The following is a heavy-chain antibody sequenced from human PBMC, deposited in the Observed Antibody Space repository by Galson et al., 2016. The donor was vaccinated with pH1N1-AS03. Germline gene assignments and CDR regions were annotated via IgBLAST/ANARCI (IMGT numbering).Heavy chain of an antibody. Sequence: SVKVSCKASGYTFSDYYVHWVRQAPGQELEWMGWINPSSGGTKYAQKFQGRVTMTRDTSISTAFMELSRLTSEDTAVYFCARGGGSSLDYWGQGTLVPVSS. CDR1: GYTFSDYY. CDR3: ARGGGSSLDY. J-gene: IGHJ4*02. D-gene: IGHD1-26*01. CDR2: INPSSGGT. V-gene: IGHV1-2*02.